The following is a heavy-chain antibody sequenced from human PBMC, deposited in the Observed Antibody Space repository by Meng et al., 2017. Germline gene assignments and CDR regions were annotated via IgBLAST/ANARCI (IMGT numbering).Heavy chain of an antibody. CDR2: IKQDGSEK. CDR3: ASLAWWVGATFLDY. Sequence: GESLKISCAASGFSFSSYWMSWVRQAPGKGLEWVANIKQDGSEKYYVDSGRGRFTISRANAKNSLYLQMKSLRAEETAVSSCASLAWWVGATFLDYWGQGTLVTVSS. V-gene: IGHV3-7*01. CDR1: GFSFSSYW. D-gene: IGHD1-26*01. J-gene: IGHJ4*02.